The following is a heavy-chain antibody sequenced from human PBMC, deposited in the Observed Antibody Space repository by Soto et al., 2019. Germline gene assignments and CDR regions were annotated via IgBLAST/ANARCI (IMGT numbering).Heavy chain of an antibody. V-gene: IGHV3-48*02. D-gene: IGHD1-26*01. CDR2: IGGSGGSI. CDR3: ARDLAWAFDS. CDR1: GFTFSTFS. Sequence: GGSLRLSCAASGFTFSTFSMNWVRQAPGKGLEWLSYIGGSGGSISYADSVKGRFTISRDNGKDTLYLQMSSLRDEDTAVYYCARDLAWAFDSWGQGALVTVSS. J-gene: IGHJ4*02.